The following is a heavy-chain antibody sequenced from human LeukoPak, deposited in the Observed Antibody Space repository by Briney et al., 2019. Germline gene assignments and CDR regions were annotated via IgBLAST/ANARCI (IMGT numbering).Heavy chain of an antibody. V-gene: IGHV1-2*02. CDR1: GYPFTGYY. D-gene: IGHD4-11*01. Sequence: ASVKVSCKASGYPFTGYYIHWVRQAPGQGLEWMGWINPNNGGTNSAQKFQGRITMTRDTSISTTFMELSRLRSDDTAVYYCARAVSRTYTVTLGYWGQGTLVTVSS. CDR3: ARAVSRTYTVTLGY. CDR2: INPNNGGT. J-gene: IGHJ4*02.